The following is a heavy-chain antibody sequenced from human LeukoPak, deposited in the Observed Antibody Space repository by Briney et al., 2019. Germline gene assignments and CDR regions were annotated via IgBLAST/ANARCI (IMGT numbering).Heavy chain of an antibody. V-gene: IGHV3-72*01. J-gene: IGHJ4*02. D-gene: IGHD6-19*01. CDR2: TRNKANSYTT. CDR3: VRATYNSGWFSDY. Sequence: PGRSLRLSCGASGFTLSDNYIDWVRQAPGKGLEGVGRTRNKANSYTTEYAAGVKGRFIISRDESKNSPYLQMNSLKTEDTAVHYCVRATYNSGWFSDYWGQGTLVTVSS. CDR1: GFTLSDNY.